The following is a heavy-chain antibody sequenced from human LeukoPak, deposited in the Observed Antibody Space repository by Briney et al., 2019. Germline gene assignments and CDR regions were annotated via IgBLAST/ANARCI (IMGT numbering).Heavy chain of an antibody. J-gene: IGHJ4*02. V-gene: IGHV4-39*07. Sequence: SETLSLTCTVSGGSISTNSYYWGWIRQPPGKGLKWIGSIYYSGSTYYDPSLRSRVTISVNTSKNQFSLKLSSVTAADTAVYYCARVPTVTFFDYWGQGTLVTVSS. D-gene: IGHD4-17*01. CDR2: IYYSGST. CDR1: GGSISTNSYY. CDR3: ARVPTVTFFDY.